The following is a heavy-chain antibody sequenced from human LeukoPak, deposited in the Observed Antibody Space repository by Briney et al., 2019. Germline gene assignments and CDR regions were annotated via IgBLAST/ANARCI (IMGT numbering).Heavy chain of an antibody. CDR2: LSNSGST. CDR3: ARKLASSTLKAGAFDI. J-gene: IGHJ3*02. D-gene: IGHD2-2*01. Sequence: SATLSLTCSVSGGSVGSYYWSWIRQPPGKGLEWIGHLSNSGSTNYNPSLKSRVTMSVDTSTNQISLRLTSVTAADTAMYYCARKLASSTLKAGAFDIWGQGTMVTVSS. CDR1: GGSVGSYY. V-gene: IGHV4-59*02.